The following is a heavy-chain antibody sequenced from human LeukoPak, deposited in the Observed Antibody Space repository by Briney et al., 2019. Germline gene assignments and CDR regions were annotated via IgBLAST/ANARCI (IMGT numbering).Heavy chain of an antibody. J-gene: IGHJ4*02. V-gene: IGHV4-39*07. CDR1: GGSISSGDYY. D-gene: IGHD2-2*01. CDR2: INHSGST. CDR3: ASLVVPSH. Sequence: SETLSLTCTVSGGSISSGDYYWSWIRQPPGKGLEWIGEINHSGSTNYNPSLKSRVTISVDTSKNQFSLKLSSVTAADTAVYYCASLVVPSHWGQGTLVTVSS.